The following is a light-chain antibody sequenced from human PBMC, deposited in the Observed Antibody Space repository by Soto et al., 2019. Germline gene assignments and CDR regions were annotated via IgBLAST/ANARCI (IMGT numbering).Light chain of an antibody. CDR3: CSYAGSYTVYV. CDR2: DVS. CDR1: SSDVGGHNY. V-gene: IGLV2-11*01. Sequence: QSALTQPRSVTGYPGQSVAISCTGTSSDVGGHNYVSWYQQHPGKAPKFMIYDVSKRPSGVPDRFSGSKSGNTASLTISGLQAEDEADYYCCSYAGSYTVYVFGTGTKLTVL. J-gene: IGLJ1*01.